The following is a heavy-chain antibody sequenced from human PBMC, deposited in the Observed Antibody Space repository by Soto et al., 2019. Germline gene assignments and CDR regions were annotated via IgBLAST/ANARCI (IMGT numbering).Heavy chain of an antibody. CDR2: GGSGGST. Sequence: DVQLLESGGGSVQSGGSLRLSCAASGFTFSTYGMTWVRQAPGKGLEWVSYGGSGGSTYYADSVKGGFTISRDNSKNTLYLQMNSLRAEDTAVYYCVKFRGRAYHYYYMDVWGNGTTVTVSS. CDR3: VKFRGRAYHYYYMDV. J-gene: IGHJ6*03. D-gene: IGHD3-16*01. V-gene: IGHV3-23*01. CDR1: GFTFSTYG.